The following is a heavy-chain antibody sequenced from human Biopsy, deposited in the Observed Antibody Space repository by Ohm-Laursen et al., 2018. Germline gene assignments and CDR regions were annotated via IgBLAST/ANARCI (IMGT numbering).Heavy chain of an antibody. V-gene: IGHV1-2*02. CDR2: IDTINGGA. Sequence: GASVKVSCKASGYTFTDYYVHWVRQAPGHGLEWMGWIDTINGGARYAQKFQGRVTMTRDTSISTAYMELSRLTSDDTVVYYCARERDPWGQGTLVTVSS. CDR3: ARERDP. CDR1: GYTFTDYY. J-gene: IGHJ5*02.